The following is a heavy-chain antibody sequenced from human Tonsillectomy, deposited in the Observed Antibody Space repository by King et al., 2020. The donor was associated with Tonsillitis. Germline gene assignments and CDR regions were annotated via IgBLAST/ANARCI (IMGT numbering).Heavy chain of an antibody. CDR1: GFTFSSYW. CDR2: IKQDGSEK. D-gene: IGHD3-10*01. Sequence: QLVQSGGGLVQPGGSLRLSCAASGFTFSSYWMSWVRQAPGKGLEWVANIKQDGSEKYYVDSVKGRFTISRDNAKNSLYLQMNSLRAEDTAVYYCARVANFGDDAFDIWGQGTMVTVSS. CDR3: ARVANFGDDAFDI. V-gene: IGHV3-7*01. J-gene: IGHJ3*02.